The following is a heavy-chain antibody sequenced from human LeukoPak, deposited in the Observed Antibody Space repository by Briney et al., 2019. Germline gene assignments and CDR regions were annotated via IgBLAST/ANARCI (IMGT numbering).Heavy chain of an antibody. J-gene: IGHJ4*02. CDR1: GGSISNYY. CDR3: ARGYSSGWYDMGY. D-gene: IGHD6-19*01. CDR2: IYYSGST. Sequence: SETLSLTCTVSGGSISNYYWSWIRQPPGKGLEWIGYIYYSGSTNYNPSLKSRVTMPVDTSKNQFSLKLSSVTAADTAVYYCARGYSSGWYDMGYWGQGTLVTVSS. V-gene: IGHV4-59*01.